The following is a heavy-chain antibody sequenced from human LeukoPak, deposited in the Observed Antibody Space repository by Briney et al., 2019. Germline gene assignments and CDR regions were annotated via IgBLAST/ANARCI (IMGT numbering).Heavy chain of an antibody. D-gene: IGHD6-19*01. CDR1: GGSISSYY. CDR2: IYYSGST. Sequence: KPSETLSRTCTVSGGSISSYYWSWIRQPPGKGLEWIGYIYYSGSTNYNPSLKSRVTISVDTSKNQFSLKLSSVTAADTAVYYCARHRGTVAGPYFDYWGQGTLVTVSS. J-gene: IGHJ4*02. CDR3: ARHRGTVAGPYFDY. V-gene: IGHV4-59*08.